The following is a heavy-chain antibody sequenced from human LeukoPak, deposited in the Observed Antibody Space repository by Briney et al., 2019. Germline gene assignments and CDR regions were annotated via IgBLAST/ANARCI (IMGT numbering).Heavy chain of an antibody. Sequence: PSETLSLTCAVSGDSINSTNWWSWVRQPPGKGLEWIGEIYHSGSTKYNPSLKSRVTISVDTSKNQFSLKLSSVTAADTAVYYCARFTDDAFDIWGQGTMVTVSS. CDR3: ARFTDDAFDI. CDR2: IYHSGST. J-gene: IGHJ3*02. CDR1: GDSINSTNW. V-gene: IGHV4-4*02.